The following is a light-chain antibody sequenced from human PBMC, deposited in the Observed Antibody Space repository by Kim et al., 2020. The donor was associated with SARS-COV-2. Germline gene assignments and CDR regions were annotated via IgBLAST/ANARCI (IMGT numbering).Light chain of an antibody. CDR1: QGIRND. Sequence: STSVGDTVTITCRASQGIRNDLGWYQQKPGKPPKLLIYSASSLQSGVPSRFSGSGSGTDFTLTISSLQPEDFATYYCLQDYNYPYTFGQGTKLEIK. J-gene: IGKJ2*01. CDR3: LQDYNYPYT. V-gene: IGKV1-6*01. CDR2: SAS.